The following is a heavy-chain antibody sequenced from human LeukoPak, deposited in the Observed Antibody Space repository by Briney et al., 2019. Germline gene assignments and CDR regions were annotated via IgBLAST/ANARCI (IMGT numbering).Heavy chain of an antibody. CDR3: ARGREQLFGY. D-gene: IGHD5-18*01. CDR1: GFTFSSYR. V-gene: IGHV3-21*01. Sequence: GGSLRLSCAASGFTFSSYRMNWVRQAPGKGLEWVSSISSSSSYIYYADSVKGRFTISRDNAKNSLYLQMNSLRAEDTAVYYCARGREQLFGYWGQGTLVTVSS. CDR2: ISSSSSYI. J-gene: IGHJ4*02.